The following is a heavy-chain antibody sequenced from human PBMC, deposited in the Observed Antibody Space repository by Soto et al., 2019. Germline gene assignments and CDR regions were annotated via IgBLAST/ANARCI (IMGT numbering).Heavy chain of an antibody. D-gene: IGHD2-21*02. V-gene: IGHV3-30-3*01. J-gene: IGHJ3*02. Sequence: GGPVRLSCASSGVTLSISAMAVSRKAPGKGLEWVAVISHDGSNKYYADSVKGRFTISRDNSKNTLYLQMNSLRAEDTAVYYCARGGPFIVVVTAISGGDAFDIWGQGTMVTVSS. CDR3: ARGGPFIVVVTAISGGDAFDI. CDR1: GVTLSISA. CDR2: ISHDGSNK.